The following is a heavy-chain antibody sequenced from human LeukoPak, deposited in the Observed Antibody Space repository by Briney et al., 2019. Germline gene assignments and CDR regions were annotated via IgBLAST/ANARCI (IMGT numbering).Heavy chain of an antibody. CDR3: ARQPSSQNFDY. CDR2: ISPSGRHT. D-gene: IGHD6-13*01. Sequence: PGGSLRLSCAASGFTFSSYEMNWVRQAPGKGLEWVSYISPSGRHTNYADSVKGRFTISRDNAKNSLYLQMNSLRAEDTAVYYCARQPSSQNFDYWGQGALVTVSS. CDR1: GFTFSSYE. J-gene: IGHJ4*02. V-gene: IGHV3-48*03.